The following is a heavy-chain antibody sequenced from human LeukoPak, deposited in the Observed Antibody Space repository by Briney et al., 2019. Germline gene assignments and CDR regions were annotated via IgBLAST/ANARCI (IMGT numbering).Heavy chain of an antibody. V-gene: IGHV3-33*01. J-gene: IGHJ4*02. CDR2: IWYDGSNK. CDR3: ARGDYGDYTFDY. Sequence: GGSLRLSCAASGFTFSSYGMHWVRQAPGEGLEWVAVIWYDGSNKYYADSVKGRFTISRDNSKNTLYLQMNSLRAEDTAVYYCARGDYGDYTFDYWGQGTLVTVSS. CDR1: GFTFSSYG. D-gene: IGHD4-17*01.